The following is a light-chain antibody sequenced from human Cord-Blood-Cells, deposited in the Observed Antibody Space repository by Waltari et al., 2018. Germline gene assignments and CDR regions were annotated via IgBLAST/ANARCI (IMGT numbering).Light chain of an antibody. V-gene: IGKV1-5*03. Sequence: DIQMTQSPSTLSASVGDRVTIPCRPSQSISSWLAWYQQKPGKAPKLLIYKASSLESGVPSRFSGSGSGTEFTLTISSLQPDDFATYYCQQYNSYSPWTFGQGTKVEIK. J-gene: IGKJ1*01. CDR3: QQYNSYSPWT. CDR1: QSISSW. CDR2: KAS.